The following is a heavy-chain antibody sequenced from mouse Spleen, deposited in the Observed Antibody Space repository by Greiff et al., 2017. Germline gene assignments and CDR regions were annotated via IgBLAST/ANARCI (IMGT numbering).Heavy chain of an antibody. J-gene: IGHJ2*01. CDR2: IDPSDSET. CDR1: GYTFTSYW. V-gene: IGHV1-52*01. D-gene: IGHD1-1*01. CDR3: TTSFITTVVAKDY. Sequence: QVQLQQPGAELVRPGSSVKLSCKASGYTFTSYWMHWVKQRPIQGLEWIGNIDPSDSETHYNQKFKDKATLTVDKSSSTAYMQLSSLTSEDTAVYYCTTSFITTVVAKDYWGQGTTLTVSS.